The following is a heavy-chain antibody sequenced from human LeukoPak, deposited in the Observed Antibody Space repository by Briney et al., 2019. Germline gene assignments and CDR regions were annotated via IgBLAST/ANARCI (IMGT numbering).Heavy chain of an antibody. J-gene: IGHJ5*02. V-gene: IGHV3-30*04. CDR3: ARSGYCSSTSCLWNWFDP. CDR2: ISYDGSNK. D-gene: IGHD2-2*01. CDR1: GFTFSSYA. Sequence: GGSLRLSCAASGFTFSSYAMHWVRQAPGKGLEWVALISYDGSNKYYADSVKARFIISRDNSKNTVYLQMNSLRAEDTAVCYCARSGYCSSTSCLWNWFDPWGQGTLVTVSS.